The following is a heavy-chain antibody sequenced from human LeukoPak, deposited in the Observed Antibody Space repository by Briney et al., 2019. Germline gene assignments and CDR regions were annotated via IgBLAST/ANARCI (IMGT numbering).Heavy chain of an antibody. CDR2: IKQDGSEK. Sequence: GGSLRLSCAASGFTFSSYSMSWVRQAPGKGLEWVANIKQDGSEKYYVDSVKGRFTISRDNAKNSLYLQMNSLRAEDTAVYYCAKDILRGAAAGSFDYWGQGTLVTVSS. D-gene: IGHD6-13*01. CDR1: GFTFSSYS. J-gene: IGHJ4*02. V-gene: IGHV3-7*01. CDR3: AKDILRGAAAGSFDY.